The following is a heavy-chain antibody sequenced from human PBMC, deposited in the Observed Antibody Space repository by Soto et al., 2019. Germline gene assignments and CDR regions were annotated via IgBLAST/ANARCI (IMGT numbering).Heavy chain of an antibody. CDR1: GYTFTSYG. CDR3: ARDVRYSSGWYEGVWFDP. D-gene: IGHD6-19*01. V-gene: IGHV1-18*01. J-gene: IGHJ5*02. Sequence: QVQLVQSGAEVKKPGASVKVSCKASGYTFTSYGISWVRQAPGQGLEWMGWISAYNGNTNYAQKLQGRVTMTTDTXTXTXCMELRSLRSDDTAVYYCARDVRYSSGWYEGVWFDPWGQGTLVTVSS. CDR2: ISAYNGNT.